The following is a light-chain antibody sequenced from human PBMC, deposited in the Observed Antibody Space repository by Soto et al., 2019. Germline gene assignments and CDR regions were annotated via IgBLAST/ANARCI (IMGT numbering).Light chain of an antibody. J-gene: IGKJ4*01. CDR2: GAS. CDR1: HHINTF. CDR3: HQYDSYPRT. Sequence: DIQLTQSPSSLSASVGDRVTITCRASHHINTFLAWYQQKPERAPKSLVFGASDLKSGVPSRFSGSGYGTDFTLTITNLQPDEFATYYCHQYDSYPRTFGGGTTVEI. V-gene: IGKV1D-16*01.